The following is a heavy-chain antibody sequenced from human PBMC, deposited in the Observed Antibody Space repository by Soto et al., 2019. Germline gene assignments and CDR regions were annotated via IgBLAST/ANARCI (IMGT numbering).Heavy chain of an antibody. V-gene: IGHV3-9*01. CDR3: AKGYHYDSWSGYVDY. CDR2: ISWNSGSI. Sequence: GGSLRLSCAASGFTFDDYAMHWVRHAPGKGLEWVSGISWNSGSIGYADSVKGRFTISRDNAKNSLYLQMNSLRAEDTALYYCAKGYHYDSWSGYVDYWGQGTLVTVSS. CDR1: GFTFDDYA. J-gene: IGHJ4*02. D-gene: IGHD3-3*01.